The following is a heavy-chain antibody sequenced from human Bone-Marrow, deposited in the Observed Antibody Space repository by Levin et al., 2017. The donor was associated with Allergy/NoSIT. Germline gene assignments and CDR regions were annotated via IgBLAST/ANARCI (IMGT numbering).Heavy chain of an antibody. J-gene: IGHJ4*02. CDR1: GGKGRKKE. Sequence: LSLTWEGEGGKGRKKERRGGGKGGGAGLEWVSLIYSVGTTYYADSVKGRFTISRDNSRNTLYLQMNSLRAEDTAVYYCTGGPSGVRGWGQGTLVTVSS. V-gene: IGHV3-53*01. CDR2: IYSVGTT. CDR3: TGGPSGVRG. D-gene: IGHD3-16*01.